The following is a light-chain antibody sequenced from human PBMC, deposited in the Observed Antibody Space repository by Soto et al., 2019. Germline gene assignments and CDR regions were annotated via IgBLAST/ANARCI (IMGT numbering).Light chain of an antibody. V-gene: IGKV1-13*02. J-gene: IGKJ5*01. CDR3: QQFNTYPIT. CDR2: DVS. CDR1: LDIRGA. Sequence: AIQLTQSPSSLSASVGDRVTITCRASLDIRGALAWYQQKPGKPPKLLIFDVSSLQSGVPSRFSGSGSGTDITLTMSSLQAQDFETYYCQQFNTYPITFGQGTRLKIK.